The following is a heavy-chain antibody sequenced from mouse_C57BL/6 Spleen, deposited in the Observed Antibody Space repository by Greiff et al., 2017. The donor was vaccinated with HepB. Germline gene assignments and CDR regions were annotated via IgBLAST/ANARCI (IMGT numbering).Heavy chain of an antibody. V-gene: IGHV14-4*01. CDR2: IDPENGDT. CDR1: GFNIKDDY. J-gene: IGHJ3*01. CDR3: TCLHTVVY. Sequence: VQLKQSGAELVRPGASVKLSCTASGFNIKDDYMHWVKQRPEQGLEWIGWIDPENGDTEYASKFQGKATITADTSSNTAYLQLSSLTSEDTAVYLCTCLHTVVYWGQGTLVTVSA. D-gene: IGHD1-1*01.